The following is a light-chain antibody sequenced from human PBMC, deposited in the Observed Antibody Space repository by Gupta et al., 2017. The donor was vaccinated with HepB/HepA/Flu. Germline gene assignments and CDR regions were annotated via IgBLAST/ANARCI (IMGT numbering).Light chain of an antibody. CDR1: QSVLSSSNNKNY. J-gene: IGKJ3*01. CDR3: QQDSSTPFT. Sequence: DMVMTQSPDSLSVSLGERATINCKSSQSVLSSSNNKNYLAWYQQKPGQPPKLLIYWASTRDSGVPDRFRGSGSGTDFTLTISSLQAEDVAVYYCQQDSSTPFTFGHGTKVDIK. CDR2: WAS. V-gene: IGKV4-1*01.